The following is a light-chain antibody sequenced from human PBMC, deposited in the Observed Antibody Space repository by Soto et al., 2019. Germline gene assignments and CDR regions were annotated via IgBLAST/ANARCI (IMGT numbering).Light chain of an antibody. J-gene: IGLJ2*01. CDR2: EVS. CDR1: SSDAGGYNY. Sequence: QSALTQPASVSGSPGQSITISCTGTSSDAGGYNYVSCYQQHPGKAPKLMIYEVSNGPSGVSNRFSGSKSGNTASLTISGLQAEDEADYYCSSYTSSSTLVFGGGTKLTVL. CDR3: SSYTSSSTLV. V-gene: IGLV2-14*01.